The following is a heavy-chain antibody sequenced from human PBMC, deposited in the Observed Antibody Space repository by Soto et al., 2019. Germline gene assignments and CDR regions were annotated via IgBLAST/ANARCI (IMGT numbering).Heavy chain of an antibody. V-gene: IGHV4-59*08. CDR1: GGSISGYY. Sequence: SETLSLTCTVSGGSISGYYWSWIRQPLGKGLEWIGYIYSSGSPNYNPSLKGRATISVDTSENQTSLRLSSVTAADTAVYYCARVVIVPAARGHYNYFYMDVWGKGTTVTVSS. CDR2: IYSSGSP. J-gene: IGHJ6*03. D-gene: IGHD2-2*01. CDR3: ARVVIVPAARGHYNYFYMDV.